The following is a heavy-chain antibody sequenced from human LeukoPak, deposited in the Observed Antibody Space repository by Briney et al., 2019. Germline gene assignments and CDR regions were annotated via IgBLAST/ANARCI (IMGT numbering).Heavy chain of an antibody. CDR2: IRYVGSNK. J-gene: IGHJ4*02. V-gene: IGHV3-30*02. D-gene: IGHD2-8*01. CDR3: AKDRIVLMVYAISSFDY. Sequence: PGGSLRLSCAASGFTFSSYGMHWVRQAPGKGLEWVAFIRYVGSNKYYADSVKGRFTISRDNSKNTLYLQMNSLRAEDTAVYYCAKDRIVLMVYAISSFDYWGQGTLVTVSS. CDR1: GFTFSSYG.